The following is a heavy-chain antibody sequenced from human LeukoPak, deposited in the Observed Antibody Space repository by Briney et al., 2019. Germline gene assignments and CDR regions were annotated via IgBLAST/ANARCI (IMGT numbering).Heavy chain of an antibody. CDR2: INHSGST. CDR3: ARVEGYYYYYYMDV. D-gene: IGHD3-3*01. V-gene: IGHV4-34*01. CDR1: GGSFSGYY. J-gene: IGHJ6*03. Sequence: SETLSLTXAVYGGSFSGYYWSWIRQPPGKGLEWIGEINHSGSTNYNPSLKSRVTISVDTSKNQFSLKLSFVTAADTAVYYCARVEGYYYYYYMDVWGKGTTVTVSS.